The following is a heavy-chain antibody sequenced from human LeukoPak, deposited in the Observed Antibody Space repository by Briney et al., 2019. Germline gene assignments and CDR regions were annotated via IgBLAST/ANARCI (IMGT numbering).Heavy chain of an antibody. Sequence: GGSLRLSCAASGFTFSSYAMHWVRQAPGKGLEWVSGISWNSGSIGYADSVKGRFTISRDNAKNSLYLQMNSLRAEDTALYYCAGGGWNDGFDYWGQGTLVTVSS. CDR3: AGGGWNDGFDY. CDR2: ISWNSGSI. D-gene: IGHD1-1*01. V-gene: IGHV3-9*01. CDR1: GFTFSSYA. J-gene: IGHJ4*02.